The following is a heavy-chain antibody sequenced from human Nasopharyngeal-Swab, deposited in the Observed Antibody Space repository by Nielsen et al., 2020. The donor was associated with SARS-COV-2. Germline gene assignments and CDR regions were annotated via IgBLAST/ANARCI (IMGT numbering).Heavy chain of an antibody. Sequence: GESLKISCAASGFTFSSYNMNWVRQAPGKGLEWVSSISSSSSYIYYADSVKGRFTISRDNAKNSLYLQMNSLRAEDTAVYYCARVRSLAGHDAFDIWGQGTMVTVSS. CDR2: ISSSSSYI. V-gene: IGHV3-21*01. CDR3: ARVRSLAGHDAFDI. J-gene: IGHJ3*02. D-gene: IGHD6-19*01. CDR1: GFTFSSYN.